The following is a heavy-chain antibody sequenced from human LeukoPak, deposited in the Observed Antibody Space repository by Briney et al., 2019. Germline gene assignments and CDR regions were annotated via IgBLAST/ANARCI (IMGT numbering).Heavy chain of an antibody. V-gene: IGHV4-34*01. D-gene: IGHD6-13*01. J-gene: IGHJ4*02. CDR2: INHSGST. CDR3: ARVGGSSSWYPDDY. CDR1: GGSFSGYY. Sequence: PSETLSLTCAVYGGSFSGYYWSWIRQPPGKGLEWIGEINHSGSTNYNPSLKSRVTISVDTSKNQFSLKLSSVTAADTAVYYCARVGGSSSWYPDDYWGQGTLVTVCS.